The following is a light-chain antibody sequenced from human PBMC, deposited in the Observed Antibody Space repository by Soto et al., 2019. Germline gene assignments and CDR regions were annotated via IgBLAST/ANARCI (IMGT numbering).Light chain of an antibody. Sequence: DIQMNQSPSSLSASVGDRVTITCRASQSITSYLNWYQQKPGKAPKLLIYAAASLQSGATSRFSGSGYGTDFTLTISSMKPEDVPTYYCQQSSSTHTITCGQGTRVEIK. CDR3: QQSSSTHTIT. J-gene: IGKJ5*01. CDR2: AAA. V-gene: IGKV1-39*01. CDR1: QSITSY.